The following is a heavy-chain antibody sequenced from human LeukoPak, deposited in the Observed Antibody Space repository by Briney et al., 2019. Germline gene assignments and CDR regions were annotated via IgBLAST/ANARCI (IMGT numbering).Heavy chain of an antibody. Sequence: ASVKVSCKVSGYTLTELSMHWVRQAPGKGLEWMGGFDPEDGETIYAQKFQGRVTMTEDTSTDTAYMELSSLISEDTAVYYCATSPYSITIFGVVIPFDYWGQGTLVTVSS. J-gene: IGHJ4*02. CDR2: FDPEDGET. CDR1: GYTLTELS. V-gene: IGHV1-24*01. D-gene: IGHD3-3*01. CDR3: ATSPYSITIFGVVIPFDY.